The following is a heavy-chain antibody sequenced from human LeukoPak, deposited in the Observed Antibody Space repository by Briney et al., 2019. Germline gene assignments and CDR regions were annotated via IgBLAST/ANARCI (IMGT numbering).Heavy chain of an antibody. CDR3: AKVRTYFYHGLNV. Sequence: GGSLRLSCAASGFTFSTCAMSWVRQAPGRGLEWVSGISGTTSGTYYADSVKGRFTISRDNSKNTLFLQVNSLRAEDTAVYYCAKVRTYFYHGLNVWGQGTTVTVSS. CDR2: ISGTTSGT. D-gene: IGHD1-14*01. J-gene: IGHJ6*02. V-gene: IGHV3-23*01. CDR1: GFTFSTCA.